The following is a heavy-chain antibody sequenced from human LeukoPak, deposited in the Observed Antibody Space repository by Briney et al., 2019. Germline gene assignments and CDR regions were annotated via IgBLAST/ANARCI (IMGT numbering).Heavy chain of an antibody. V-gene: IGHV1-2*04. J-gene: IGHJ6*02. CDR3: ARAGPDSGYYYYGMDV. CDR1: GYTFSGHY. Sequence: ASVKVSCKASGYTFSGHYLHWVRQAPGQGLEWMGWINPNSGGTNYAQKFQGWVTMTRDTSISTAYMELSRLRSDDTAVYYCARAGPDSGYYYYGMDVWGQGTTVTVSS. D-gene: IGHD3-10*01. CDR2: INPNSGGT.